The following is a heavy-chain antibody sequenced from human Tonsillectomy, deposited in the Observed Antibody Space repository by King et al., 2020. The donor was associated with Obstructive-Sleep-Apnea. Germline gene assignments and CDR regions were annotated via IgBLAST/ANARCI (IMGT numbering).Heavy chain of an antibody. D-gene: IGHD6-19*01. CDR1: GASISSISDY. CDR2: IYSGGST. V-gene: IGHV4-39*07. J-gene: IGHJ5*02. Sequence: LQLQESGPGLVKPSETLSLTCTVSGASISSISDYWVWIRQPPGKGLEWIGSIYSGGSTYYTPSLKNRVTIFLDTSKNQFFVNMTSVTAADTAVYYCARVPAVAGISNFDPWGQGTQVTVSS. CDR3: ARVPAVAGISNFDP.